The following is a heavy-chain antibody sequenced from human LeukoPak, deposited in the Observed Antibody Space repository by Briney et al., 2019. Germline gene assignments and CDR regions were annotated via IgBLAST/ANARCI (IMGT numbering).Heavy chain of an antibody. CDR3: ARGWIQLWPALSWFDP. J-gene: IGHJ5*02. CDR2: INHSGST. Sequence: SETLSLTCAVYGGSFSGYYRSWIRQPPGKGLEWIGEINHSGSTNYNPSLKSRVTISVDTSKNQFSLKLSSVTAADTAVYYCARGWIQLWPALSWFDPWGQGTLVTVSS. CDR1: GGSFSGYY. D-gene: IGHD5-18*01. V-gene: IGHV4-34*01.